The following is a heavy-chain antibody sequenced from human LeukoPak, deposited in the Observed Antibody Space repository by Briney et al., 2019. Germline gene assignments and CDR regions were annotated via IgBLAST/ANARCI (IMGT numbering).Heavy chain of an antibody. CDR1: GFTFDDYG. Sequence: GGSLRLSCAASGFTFDDYGMSWVRHAPGKGLEWVSGINWSGGSTGYADSVKGRFTISRDNAKNSLYLQMNSLRAEDTALYYCARDGYSSNAGYWGQGTLVTVSS. CDR3: ARDGYSSNAGY. D-gene: IGHD6-13*01. J-gene: IGHJ4*02. V-gene: IGHV3-20*04. CDR2: INWSGGST.